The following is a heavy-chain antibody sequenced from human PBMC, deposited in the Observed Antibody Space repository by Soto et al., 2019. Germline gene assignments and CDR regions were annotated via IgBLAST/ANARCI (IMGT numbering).Heavy chain of an antibody. CDR3: AAGGGLPRYY. Sequence: QLQLQESGSGLVKPSQTLSLTCAVSGGSISSGGYSWSWIRQPPGKGLEWIGSIYHSGSPYYNPSLKSRVTISVDRTKNQCSLQLSSVTAADTAVYYCAAGGGLPRYYWGQGTLVTVSS. J-gene: IGHJ4*02. CDR1: GGSISSGGYS. CDR2: IYHSGSP. D-gene: IGHD5-12*01. V-gene: IGHV4-30-2*01.